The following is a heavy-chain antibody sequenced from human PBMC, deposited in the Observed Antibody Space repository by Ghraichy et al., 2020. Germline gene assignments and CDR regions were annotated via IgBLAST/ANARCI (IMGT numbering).Heavy chain of an antibody. CDR1: GFNFSSYA. V-gene: IGHV3-23*01. CDR3: APRNYGSGQTH. CDR2: ISGSGGST. D-gene: IGHD3-10*01. Sequence: GGSLRLSCAASGFNFSSYAMCWVCQAQGKGLEWVSAISGSGGSTYYADSVKGRFTISRDNSKNTLYLQMNSLRAEDTAVYYCAPRNYGSGQTHWCQGNLVIVFS. J-gene: IGHJ4*02.